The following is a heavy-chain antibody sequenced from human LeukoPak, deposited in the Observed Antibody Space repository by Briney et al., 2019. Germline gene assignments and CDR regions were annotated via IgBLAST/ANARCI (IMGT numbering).Heavy chain of an antibody. J-gene: IGHJ4*02. D-gene: IGHD3-10*01. Sequence: PSETLSLTCTVSGGSISSYYWSWIRQPPGKGLEWIGYIYYSGSTDYYPSLKSRVTISLDTSKNQFSLKVKSVTAADTAVYYCARGSDAMVRGVIGYWGQGTLVTVSP. CDR2: IYYSGST. V-gene: IGHV4-59*01. CDR3: ARGSDAMVRGVIGY. CDR1: GGSISSYY.